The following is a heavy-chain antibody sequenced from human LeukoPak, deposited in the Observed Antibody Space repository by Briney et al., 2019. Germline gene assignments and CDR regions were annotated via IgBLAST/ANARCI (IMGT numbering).Heavy chain of an antibody. J-gene: IGHJ4*02. CDR1: GGSISDFY. CDR2: IYSGGST. Sequence: SETLSLTCTVSGGSISDFYWSWIRQPAGEGLEWIGRIYSGGSTNYNPSLKSRVTMSVDTSKKQFSLNLGSVTAADTAVYYCARDFDFWGQGTLVTVSS. V-gene: IGHV4-4*07. CDR3: ARDFDF.